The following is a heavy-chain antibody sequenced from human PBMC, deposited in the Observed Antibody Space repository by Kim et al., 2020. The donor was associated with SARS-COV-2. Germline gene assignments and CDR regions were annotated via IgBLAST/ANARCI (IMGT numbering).Heavy chain of an antibody. Sequence: NYAQKLQGRVTMTTDTSTSTAYMELRSLRSDDTAVYYCARSSTTEDAFDIWGQGTMVTVSS. D-gene: IGHD2-2*01. V-gene: IGHV1-18*01. J-gene: IGHJ3*02. CDR3: ARSSTTEDAFDI.